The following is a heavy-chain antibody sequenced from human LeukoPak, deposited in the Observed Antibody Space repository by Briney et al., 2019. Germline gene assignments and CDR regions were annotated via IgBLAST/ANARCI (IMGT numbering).Heavy chain of an antibody. CDR1: GFTVSSNY. CDR2: IYSGGST. D-gene: IGHD6-13*01. CDR3: ARELEYSSSWYFDY. Sequence: GSLRLSCAASGFTVSSNYMSWVRQAPGKGLEWVSVIYSGGSTYYADSVKGRFTISRDNSKNTLYLQMNSLRAEDTAVYYCARELEYSSSWYFDYWGQGTLVTVSS. J-gene: IGHJ4*02. V-gene: IGHV3-53*01.